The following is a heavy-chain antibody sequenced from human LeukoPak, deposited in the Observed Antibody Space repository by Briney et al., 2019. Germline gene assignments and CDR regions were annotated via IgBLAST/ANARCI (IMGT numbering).Heavy chain of an antibody. CDR3: AKERGGPSDY. CDR2: MSYDGSNK. D-gene: IGHD3-10*01. CDR1: GFTFSSYG. J-gene: IGHJ4*02. Sequence: PGGSLRLSCAASGFTFSSYGMHWVRQAPGKGLEWVAVMSYDGSNKYYADSVKGRFTISRDNSKNTLYLQMNSLRAEDTAVYYCAKERGGPSDYWGQGTLVTVSS. V-gene: IGHV3-30*18.